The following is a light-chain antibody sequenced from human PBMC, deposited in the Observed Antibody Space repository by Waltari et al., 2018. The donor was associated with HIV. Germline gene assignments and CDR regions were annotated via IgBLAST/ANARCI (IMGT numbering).Light chain of an antibody. CDR3: MHGQQTPV. CDR2: LAS. J-gene: IGKJ1*01. Sequence: DIAMIQSPDSLAVSPGEPASISCRSSQSLLHNNGHNYLDWYIQRPGQAPELLIYLASRRASWFPDRIAGSSSCTDFILKISRVEPEDVGVYYCMHGQQTPVFGQGTQVEV. V-gene: IGKV2-28*01. CDR1: QSLLHNNGHNY.